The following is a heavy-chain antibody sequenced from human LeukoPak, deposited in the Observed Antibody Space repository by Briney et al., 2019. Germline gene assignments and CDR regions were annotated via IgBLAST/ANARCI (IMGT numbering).Heavy chain of an antibody. CDR3: ARDGSQLWFSYYFDY. Sequence: GRSLRLSCAASGFTFSSYGMHWVRQAPGKGLEWVAVIWYDGSNKYYADSVEGRFTISRDNSKNTLYLQMNSLRAEDTAVYYCARDGSQLWFSYYFDYWGQGTLVTVSS. D-gene: IGHD5-18*01. CDR2: IWYDGSNK. J-gene: IGHJ4*02. V-gene: IGHV3-33*01. CDR1: GFTFSSYG.